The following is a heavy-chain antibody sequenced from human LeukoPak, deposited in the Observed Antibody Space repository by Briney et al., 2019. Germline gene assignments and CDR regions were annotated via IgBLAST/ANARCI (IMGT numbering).Heavy chain of an antibody. V-gene: IGHV3-23*03. CDR1: GFTFSSYA. D-gene: IGHD2-21*02. Sequence: GGSLRLSCAASGFTFSSYAMSWVRQAPGKGLEWVSVIYSGGSTYCADSVKGRFTISRDNSKNTLYLQMNSLRAEDTAVYYCAKEPRHCDADCFSLLDDWGQGALVTVSS. CDR2: IYSGGST. J-gene: IGHJ4*02. CDR3: AKEPRHCDADCFSLLDD.